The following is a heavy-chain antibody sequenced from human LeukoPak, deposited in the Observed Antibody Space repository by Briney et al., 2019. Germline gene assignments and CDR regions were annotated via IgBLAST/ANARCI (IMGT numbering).Heavy chain of an antibody. CDR1: GFTFNNYW. J-gene: IGHJ4*02. CDR3: ARDRVWTVLY. Sequence: GGSLRLSCAASGFTFNNYWMNWVRQAPGKGLEWVANIKQDGSETYYVDSVKGRFTTSRDNAKNSLYLQMNSLRADDTAVYYCARDRVWTVLYWGQGTLVTVSS. CDR2: IKQDGSET. V-gene: IGHV3-7*01. D-gene: IGHD6-13*01.